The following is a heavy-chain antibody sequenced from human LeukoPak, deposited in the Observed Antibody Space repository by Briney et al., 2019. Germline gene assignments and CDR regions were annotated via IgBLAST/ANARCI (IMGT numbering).Heavy chain of an antibody. V-gene: IGHV3-33*06. J-gene: IGHJ4*02. CDR1: GFTFSSYG. D-gene: IGHD6-13*01. CDR3: AKDLGIATAGIDY. Sequence: GTSLRLSCAASGFTFSSYGMHWVRQAPGKGLEWVAVIWYDGSNKYYADSVKGRFTISRDNSKNTLYLQMNSLRAEDTAVYYCAKDLGIATAGIDYWGQGTLVTVSS. CDR2: IWYDGSNK.